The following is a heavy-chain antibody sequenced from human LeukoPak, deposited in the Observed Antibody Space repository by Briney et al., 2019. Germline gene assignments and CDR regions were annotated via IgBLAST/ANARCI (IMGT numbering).Heavy chain of an antibody. Sequence: SETLSLTCAVYGGSFSGYYWSWIRQPPGKGLEWIGEINHSGSTNYNPSLKSRVNISVDTSKNQFSLKLSSVTAADTAVYYCARGYSGSHWGQGTLVTVSS. V-gene: IGHV4-34*01. D-gene: IGHD1-26*01. CDR2: INHSGST. CDR3: ARGYSGSH. CDR1: GGSFSGYY. J-gene: IGHJ4*02.